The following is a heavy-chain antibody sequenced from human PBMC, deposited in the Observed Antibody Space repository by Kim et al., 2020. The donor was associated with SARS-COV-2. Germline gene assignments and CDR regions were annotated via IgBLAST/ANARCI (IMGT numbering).Heavy chain of an antibody. Sequence: SYGSTTTYAASLQGRFTISRDNAKTTLYLQMNILGAEDTAVYYCARDLLGYWGQGTLVTVSS. D-gene: IGHD3-16*01. CDR2: SYGSTT. CDR3: ARDLLGY. J-gene: IGHJ4*02. V-gene: IGHV3-74*01.